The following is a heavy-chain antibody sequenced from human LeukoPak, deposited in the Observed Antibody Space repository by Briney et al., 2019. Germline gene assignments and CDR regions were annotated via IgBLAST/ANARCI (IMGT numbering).Heavy chain of an antibody. D-gene: IGHD1-26*01. V-gene: IGHV5-51*01. CDR3: ARREVGANHWFDP. Sequence: GESLKISCKGSGYSFTSYWIGWVRQMPGKGLEGMGIIYPGDSETRYSPSFQGQVTISVDKSISTAYLQWSSLKASDTAMYLCARREVGANHWFDPWGQGTLVTVSS. CDR1: GYSFTSYW. J-gene: IGHJ5*02. CDR2: IYPGDSET.